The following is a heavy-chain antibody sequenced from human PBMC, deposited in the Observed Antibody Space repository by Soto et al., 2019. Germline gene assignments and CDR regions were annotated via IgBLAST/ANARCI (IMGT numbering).Heavy chain of an antibody. CDR2: ISSSSYI. J-gene: IGHJ6*02. CDR1: GFTFSSYS. V-gene: IGHV3-21*01. D-gene: IGHD3-10*01. CDR3: AVMVRGVIRPMDV. Sequence: PGGSLRLSCAASGFTFSSYSMNWVRQAPGKGLEWVSSISSSSYIYYADSVKGRFTISRDNAKNSLYLQMNSLRAEDTAVYYCAVMVRGVIRPMDVWGQGTTVTVSS.